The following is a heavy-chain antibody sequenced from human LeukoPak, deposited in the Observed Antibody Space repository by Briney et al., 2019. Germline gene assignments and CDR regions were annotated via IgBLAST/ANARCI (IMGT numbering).Heavy chain of an antibody. V-gene: IGHV3-23*01. Sequence: PGGSLRLSCVGSGFPFRRYAMNWARQAPGKGLEWVSAISADGGSTYDADFGKGRFTISRDNSKRTLFLEMNSLRVEDTAVYYCAKGGPNFSSGYFSQRYVPLSYWGQGTLVTVSS. J-gene: IGHJ4*02. CDR2: ISADGGST. CDR1: GFPFRRYA. D-gene: IGHD6-19*01. CDR3: AKGGPNFSSGYFSQRYVPLSY.